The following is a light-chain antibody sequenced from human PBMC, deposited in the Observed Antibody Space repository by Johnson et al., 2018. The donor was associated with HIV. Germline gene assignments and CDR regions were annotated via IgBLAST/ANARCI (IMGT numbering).Light chain of an antibody. CDR3: GTWDNSRSAGV. Sequence: QSALTQPPSVSAAPGQKVTISCSGSSSNIGRNYVSWYQQLPGTAPKLLIFDNNKRPSGIPDRFSGSKSGTSATLGITGLQTGDEADYYCGTWDNSRSAGVCGSGTKVTVL. CDR1: SSNIGRNY. J-gene: IGLJ1*01. CDR2: DNN. V-gene: IGLV1-51*01.